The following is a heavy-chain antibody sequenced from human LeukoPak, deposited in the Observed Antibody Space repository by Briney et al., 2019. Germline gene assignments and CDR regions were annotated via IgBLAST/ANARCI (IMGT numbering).Heavy chain of an antibody. V-gene: IGHV3-15*01. J-gene: IGHJ3*02. Sequence: GGSLRLSCAASGFTFSNAWMSWVRQALGKGLEWVGRIKSKTDGGTTDYAAPVKGRFTISRDDSKNTLYLQMNSLRAEDTAVYYCARAPDGYEAFDIWGQGTMVTVSS. CDR2: IKSKTDGGTT. CDR1: GFTFSNAW. CDR3: ARAPDGYEAFDI. D-gene: IGHD3-22*01.